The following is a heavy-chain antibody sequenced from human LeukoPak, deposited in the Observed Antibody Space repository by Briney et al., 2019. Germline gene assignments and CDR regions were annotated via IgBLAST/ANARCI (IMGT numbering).Heavy chain of an antibody. V-gene: IGHV1-69*13. J-gene: IGHJ4*02. Sequence: SVKVSCKASGGTFSSYAISWVRQAPGQGLEWMGGIIPIFGTANYAQKFQGRVTITADESTSTAYMELSSLRSEDAAVYYCARNLLHLGELSWYYFDYWGQGTLVTVSS. D-gene: IGHD3-16*02. CDR3: ARNLLHLGELSWYYFDY. CDR2: IIPIFGTA. CDR1: GGTFSSYA.